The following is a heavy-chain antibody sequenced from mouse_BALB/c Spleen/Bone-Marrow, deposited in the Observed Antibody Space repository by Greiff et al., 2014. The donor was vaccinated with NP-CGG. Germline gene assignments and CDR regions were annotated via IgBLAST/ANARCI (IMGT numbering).Heavy chain of an antibody. CDR3: ARVGITTVDY. J-gene: IGHJ2*01. CDR2: ISSGGST. D-gene: IGHD1-1*01. CDR1: GFTFSSCA. V-gene: IGHV5-6-5*01. Sequence: EVKLVESGGGLVKPGGSLKLSCAASGFTFSSCAMSWVRQTPEKRLEWVASISSGGSTYYPDSVKGRFTISRDNARNILYLQMSSLRSEDTAMYYCARVGITTVDYWGQGATLTVSS.